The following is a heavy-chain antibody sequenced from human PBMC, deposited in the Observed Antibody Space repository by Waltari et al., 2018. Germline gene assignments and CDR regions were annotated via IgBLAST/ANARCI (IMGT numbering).Heavy chain of an antibody. Sequence: QVHLEESGGGVVQPGGSLRLSCVASGFPLTTYPMQWVRQAPGKGLEWVAVISYDGNNKYYAESVWGRFTVSRDNSNNTLFLQMNSLTAEDTAVYSCLKTLRPWLQQDHFDHWGQGTLVTVSS. CDR3: LKTLRPWLQQDHFDH. J-gene: IGHJ4*02. D-gene: IGHD6-19*01. CDR1: GFPLTTYP. CDR2: ISYDGNNK. V-gene: IGHV3-30-3*02.